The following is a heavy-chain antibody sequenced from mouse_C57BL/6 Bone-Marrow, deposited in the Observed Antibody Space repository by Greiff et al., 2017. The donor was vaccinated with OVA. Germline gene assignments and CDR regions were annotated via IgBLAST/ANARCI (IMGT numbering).Heavy chain of an antibody. CDR2: IDHSDSYT. V-gene: IGHV1-69*01. J-gene: IGHJ4*01. CDR3: ARDYGNNYYAMDY. D-gene: IGHD2-1*01. Sequence: QVQLQQPGAELVMPGASVKLSCKASGYTFTSYWMHWVKQRPGQGLEWIGEIDHSDSYTNYNQKFKGKSTLTVDKSSSTAYMQLSSLTSEDSAVYYCARDYGNNYYAMDYWGQGTSVTVSS. CDR1: GYTFTSYW.